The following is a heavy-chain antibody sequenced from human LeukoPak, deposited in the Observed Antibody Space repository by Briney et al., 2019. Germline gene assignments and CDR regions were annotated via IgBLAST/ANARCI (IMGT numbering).Heavy chain of an antibody. D-gene: IGHD5-18*01. Sequence: GASVKVSCKASGYTFTSYAMHWVRQAPGQRLEWMGWINAGNGNTKYSQKFQGRVTITRDTSASTAYMELSSLRSEDTAVYYCARGGGYSYGYGNDYWGQGTLVTVSS. CDR1: GYTFTSYA. CDR2: INAGNGNT. V-gene: IGHV1-3*01. J-gene: IGHJ4*02. CDR3: ARGGGYSYGYGNDY.